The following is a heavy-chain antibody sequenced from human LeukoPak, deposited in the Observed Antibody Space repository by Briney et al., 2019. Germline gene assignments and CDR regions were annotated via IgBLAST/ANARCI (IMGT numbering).Heavy chain of an antibody. Sequence: ASETLSLTCAVSVGSFSSSNWWSWVRPPPGKGLERSGEMYHSGSTNYNPSLKSRVTISVDKSKNQFSLKLNSVTAADTAVYYCASSSSSSWYEGEYYFDYWGQGTLVTVSS. CDR1: VGSFSSSNW. D-gene: IGHD6-13*01. CDR2: MYHSGST. V-gene: IGHV4-4*02. J-gene: IGHJ4*02. CDR3: ASSSSSSWYEGEYYFDY.